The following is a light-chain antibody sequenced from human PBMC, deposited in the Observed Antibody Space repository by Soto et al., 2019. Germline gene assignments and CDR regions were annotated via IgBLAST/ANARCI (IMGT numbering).Light chain of an antibody. V-gene: IGKV3-15*01. CDR2: GSS. Sequence: EILLTQSPGTLALSPGEKATLSCRAGQSVTSNYLAWYQQKPGHAPRLLIYGSSTRATGIPARFSGSGSGTEFTLTISSLQSEDFAVYYCQQYNNWHPITFGQGTRLEIK. J-gene: IGKJ5*01. CDR1: QSVTSN. CDR3: QQYNNWHPIT.